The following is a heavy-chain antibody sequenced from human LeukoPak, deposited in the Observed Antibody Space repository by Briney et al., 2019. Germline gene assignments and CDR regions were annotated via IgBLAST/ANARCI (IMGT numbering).Heavy chain of an antibody. CDR3: ASGPYVQWLAPFDY. D-gene: IGHD6-19*01. Sequence: PGGSLRLSCAASGFTFSSYWMSWVRQAPGKGLEWVANIKQDGSEKYYVDSVKGRFTISRDNAKNSLYLQMNSLRAEDTAVYYCASGPYVQWLAPFDYWGQGTLATVSS. CDR1: GFTFSSYW. CDR2: IKQDGSEK. V-gene: IGHV3-7*01. J-gene: IGHJ4*02.